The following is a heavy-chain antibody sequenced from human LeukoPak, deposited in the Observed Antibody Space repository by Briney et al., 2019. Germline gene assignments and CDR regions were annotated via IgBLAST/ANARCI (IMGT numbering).Heavy chain of an antibody. Sequence: SVKVSCKTSGGTFTSYAITWVRQAPGQGLEWMGKIIPISGTTNYAQKFQGRVMFTADESTSTAYMELSSLRSEDTALYYCARKLRLGGNWFDPWGQGTLVTVSS. CDR3: ARKLRLGGNWFDP. V-gene: IGHV1-69*13. CDR1: GGTFTSYA. D-gene: IGHD1-26*01. CDR2: IIPISGTT. J-gene: IGHJ5*02.